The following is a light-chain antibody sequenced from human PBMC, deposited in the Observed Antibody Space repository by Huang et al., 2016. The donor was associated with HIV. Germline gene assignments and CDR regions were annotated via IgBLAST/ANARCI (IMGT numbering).Light chain of an antibody. CDR3: QQYHGVPWT. Sequence: DIQMTQSPSSLSASVGDRVAITCRASQGISNSLAWYQQKPGKASKLLLYAASKLEGGVTSRFSGSGSGAVYTLTISSLQPEDVAVYHCQQYHGVPWTFGQGTKVEVK. CDR1: QGISNS. V-gene: IGKV1-NL1*01. CDR2: AAS. J-gene: IGKJ1*01.